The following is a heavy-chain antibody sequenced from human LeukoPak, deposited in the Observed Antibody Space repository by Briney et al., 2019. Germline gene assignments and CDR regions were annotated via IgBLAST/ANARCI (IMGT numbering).Heavy chain of an antibody. CDR2: INHSGST. CDR3: ASPAAGKGPFDY. Sequence: SETLSLTCAVYGGSFSGYYWSWIRQPPGKGLEWIGEINHSGSTNYNPSLKSRVTISVDTSKNQLSLKLSSVTAADTAVYYCASPAAGKGPFDYWGQGTLVTVSS. CDR1: GGSFSGYY. V-gene: IGHV4-34*01. J-gene: IGHJ4*02. D-gene: IGHD6-13*01.